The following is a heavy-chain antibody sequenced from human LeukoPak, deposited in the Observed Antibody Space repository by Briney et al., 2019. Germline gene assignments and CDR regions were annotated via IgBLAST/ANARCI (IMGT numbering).Heavy chain of an antibody. CDR2: LSGSGGST. Sequence: GRSLRLSRDASGFTFSTYAMSWVRQAPGEGLEWVSGLSGSGGSTWYADSVKGRYTISRDNSKNTVYLHMNSLRAEDTAVYYCAKFEGLCGSANTCYHFDCWGQGTLVTVSS. D-gene: IGHD2-2*01. CDR1: GFTFSTYA. CDR3: AKFEGLCGSANTCYHFDC. J-gene: IGHJ4*02. V-gene: IGHV3-23*01.